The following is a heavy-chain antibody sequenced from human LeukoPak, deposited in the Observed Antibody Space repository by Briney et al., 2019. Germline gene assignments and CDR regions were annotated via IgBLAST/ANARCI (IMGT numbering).Heavy chain of an antibody. D-gene: IGHD3-10*01. CDR2: IYTSGST. Sequence: SETLSLTCTVSGGSISSGSYYWSWIRQPAGKGLEWIGRIYTSGSTNYNPSLKSRVTISVDTSKNQFSLKLSSVTAADTAVYYCARQRPSTMVRGVILNWFDPWGQGTLVTVSS. CDR3: ARQRPSTMVRGVILNWFDP. V-gene: IGHV4-61*02. J-gene: IGHJ5*02. CDR1: GGSISSGSYY.